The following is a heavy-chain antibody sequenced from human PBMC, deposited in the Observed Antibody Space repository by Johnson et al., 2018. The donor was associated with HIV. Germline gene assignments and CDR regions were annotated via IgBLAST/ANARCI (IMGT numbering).Heavy chain of an antibody. V-gene: IGHV3-66*02. D-gene: IGHD3-3*01. J-gene: IGHJ3*01. CDR1: GFTFDDYA. Sequence: VQLVESGGGLVQPGRSLRLSCAASGFTFDDYAMHWVRQAPGKGLEWVSVIYSGGSTYYADSVKGRFTISTDSSNNTLYLQMNSLRAEATAVYYCASGGGFDARSGYGEGTFWGQGTMVTGSS. CDR2: IYSGGST. CDR3: ASGGGFDARSGYGEGTF.